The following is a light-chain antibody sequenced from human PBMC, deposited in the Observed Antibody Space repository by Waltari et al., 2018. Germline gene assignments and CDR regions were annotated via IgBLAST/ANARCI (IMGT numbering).Light chain of an antibody. V-gene: IGKV1-5*03. CDR3: QQYNRYST. Sequence: ITGRASQSISSFVAWYQQKPGKAPKLLISNASTLGSGVPARFSGSGSGTEFTLTISSLQPDDFATYYCQQYNRYSTFGQGTKVEIK. CDR1: QSISSF. CDR2: NAS. J-gene: IGKJ1*01.